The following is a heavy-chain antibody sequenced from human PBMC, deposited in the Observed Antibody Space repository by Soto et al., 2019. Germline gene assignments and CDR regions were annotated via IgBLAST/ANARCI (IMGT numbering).Heavy chain of an antibody. CDR3: ARDLYSYGYFDY. J-gene: IGHJ4*02. CDR2: ISSSGSTI. Sequence: PVGSLRLSCAASGFTFSDYYMSWIRQAPGNGLEWVSYISSSGSTIYYADSVKGRFTISRDNAKNSLYLQMNSLRAEDTAVYYCARDLYSYGYFDYWGQGTLVTVSS. CDR1: GFTFSDYY. V-gene: IGHV3-11*01. D-gene: IGHD5-18*01.